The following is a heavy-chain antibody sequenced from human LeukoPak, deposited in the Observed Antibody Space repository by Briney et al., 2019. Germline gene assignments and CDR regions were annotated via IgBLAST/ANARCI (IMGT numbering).Heavy chain of an antibody. J-gene: IGHJ3*02. Sequence: SGPTLVKPTQTLTLTCTFSGFPLSTRGVGVGWIRQPPGKALDCLALIYWDDDKHYSPSLKSRLTITKDTSKNQVVLTMTNMDPVDTATYYCAHIGQGYVSFDIWGQGTMVTVSS. V-gene: IGHV2-5*02. D-gene: IGHD3/OR15-3a*01. CDR3: AHIGQGYVSFDI. CDR2: IYWDDDK. CDR1: GFPLSTRGVG.